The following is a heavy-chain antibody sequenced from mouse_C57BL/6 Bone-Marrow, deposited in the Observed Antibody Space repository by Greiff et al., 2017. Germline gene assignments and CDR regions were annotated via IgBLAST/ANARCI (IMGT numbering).Heavy chain of an antibody. V-gene: IGHV5-4*03. D-gene: IGHD1-1*01. CDR3: ARGRLITVVATDFDY. Sequence: EVMLVESGGGLVKPGGSLKLSCAASGFTFSSYAMSWVRQTPEKRLEWVATISDGGSYTYYPQNVMGRVTISRNNARNNLYLQMSHLKSDDTAMYYSARGRLITVVATDFDYWGQSTTLTV. CDR1: GFTFSSYA. CDR2: ISDGGSYT. J-gene: IGHJ2*01.